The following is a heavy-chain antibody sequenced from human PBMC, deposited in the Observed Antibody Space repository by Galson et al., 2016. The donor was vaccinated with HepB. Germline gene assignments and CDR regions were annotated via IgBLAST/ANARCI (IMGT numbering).Heavy chain of an antibody. Sequence: SLRLSCAASGFTFSNYVMFWVRQAPDKGLEWVAIISYDGDYKYYADSVKGRFTISRDNSKNTLYLQMDSLRSEDTAVFYCARASGAMGSRCPDYWGQGTLVAVSS. CDR1: GFTFSNYV. V-gene: IGHV3-30*04. CDR3: ARASGAMGSRCPDY. J-gene: IGHJ4*02. D-gene: IGHD3-10*01. CDR2: ISYDGDYK.